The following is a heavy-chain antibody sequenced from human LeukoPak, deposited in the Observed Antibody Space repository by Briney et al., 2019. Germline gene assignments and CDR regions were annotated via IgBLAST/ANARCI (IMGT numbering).Heavy chain of an antibody. CDR2: IYYSGST. D-gene: IGHD3-3*01. J-gene: IGHJ5*02. CDR3: ARATRTYTIIGVNWFDP. CDR1: GGSISSYY. Sequence: SETLSLTCTVSGGSISSYYWSWIRQPPGKGLEWIGYIYYSGSTNYNPSLKSRVTISVDTSKNQFSLKLSSVTAADTAVYYCARATRTYTIIGVNWFDPWGQGTLVTVSS. V-gene: IGHV4-59*01.